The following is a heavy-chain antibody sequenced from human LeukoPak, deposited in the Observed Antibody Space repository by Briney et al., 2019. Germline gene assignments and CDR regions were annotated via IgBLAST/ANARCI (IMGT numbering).Heavy chain of an antibody. CDR2: INPNSGGT. V-gene: IGHV1-2*06. CDR1: GYTFTGYY. Sequence: ASVKVSCKASGYTFTGYYMHWVRQAPGQGLEWMGRINPNSGGTNYAQKFQGRVTMTRDTSISTAYMELSRLRPDDTAVYYCARELRVPGQGYCSGGSCYKRWFDPWGQGTLVTVSS. J-gene: IGHJ5*02. CDR3: ARELRVPGQGYCSGGSCYKRWFDP. D-gene: IGHD2-15*01.